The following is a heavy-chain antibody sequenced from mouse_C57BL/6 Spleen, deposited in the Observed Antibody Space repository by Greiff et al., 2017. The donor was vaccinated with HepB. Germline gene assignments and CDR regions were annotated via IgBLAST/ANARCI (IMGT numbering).Heavy chain of an antibody. CDR2: IYPRSGNT. Sequence: QVQLKQSGAELARPGASVKLSCKASGYTFTSYGISWVKQRTGQGLEWIGEIYPRSGNTYYNEKFKGKATLTADKSSSTAYMELRSLTSEDSAVYFCARSRGNSYAMDYWGQGTSVTVSS. CDR1: GYTFTSYG. J-gene: IGHJ4*01. D-gene: IGHD2-1*01. CDR3: ARSRGNSYAMDY. V-gene: IGHV1-81*01.